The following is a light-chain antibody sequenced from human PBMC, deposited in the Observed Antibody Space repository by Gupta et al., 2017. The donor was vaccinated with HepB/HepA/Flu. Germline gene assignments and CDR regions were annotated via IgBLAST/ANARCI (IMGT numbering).Light chain of an antibody. CDR3: SSYTSIRWV. CDR1: SSDVGGYNY. Sequence: QSALTHPASVSGSPGQSSTISCTGTSSDVGGYNYVSWYQQHPGKATKLMIYDVSNRPSGVSNRFSGSKSGNTASLTISGLQAEDEADYYCSSYTSIRWVFGGGTKLTVL. V-gene: IGLV2-14*03. J-gene: IGLJ3*02. CDR2: DVS.